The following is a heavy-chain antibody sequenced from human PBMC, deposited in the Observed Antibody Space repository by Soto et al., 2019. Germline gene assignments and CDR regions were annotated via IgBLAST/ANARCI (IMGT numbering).Heavy chain of an antibody. V-gene: IGHV1-2*02. CDR2: INPKNGDT. CDR3: ARSTGSYSYYGMDV. J-gene: IGHJ6*02. D-gene: IGHD1-26*01. Sequence: ASVKVYCKASGYTLTDYYMHWVRQALGQGLEWMGWINPKNGDTNSAQKFRGRVTMTRDTSISTAYLELSSLRSDDTAVYYCARSTGSYSYYGMDVWGQGTTVTVSS. CDR1: GYTLTDYY.